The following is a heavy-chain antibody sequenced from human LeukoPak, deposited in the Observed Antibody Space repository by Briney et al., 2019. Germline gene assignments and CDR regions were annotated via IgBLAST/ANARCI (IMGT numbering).Heavy chain of an antibody. CDR3: ARDGSARSLGN. V-gene: IGHV3-23*01. D-gene: IGHD6-6*01. CDR1: GFTFTNYA. CDR2: INGTGANT. Sequence: PGGSLRLSCTASGFTFTNYAMSWVRQAPGKGLEWVSGINGTGANTYYADSVKGRFTISRDNSKNTVYLQMNSLRAEDTAVYYCARDGSARSLGNWGQGTLVSVSS. J-gene: IGHJ4*02.